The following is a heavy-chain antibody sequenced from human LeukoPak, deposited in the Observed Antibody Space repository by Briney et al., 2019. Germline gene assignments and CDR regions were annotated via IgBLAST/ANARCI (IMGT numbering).Heavy chain of an antibody. CDR3: ARGGAAAGFDY. V-gene: IGHV6-1*01. Sequence: SQTLSLTCALSGDSVSSNSAVWNWIRQSPSRGLEWLGRTYYRSKWYNEYAASVTGRITIDPDTSKNHFSLQLNSLTPEDTAVYYCARGGAAAGFDYWGQGTLVTVSS. CDR2: TYYRSKWYN. CDR1: GDSVSSNSAV. J-gene: IGHJ4*02. D-gene: IGHD6-13*01.